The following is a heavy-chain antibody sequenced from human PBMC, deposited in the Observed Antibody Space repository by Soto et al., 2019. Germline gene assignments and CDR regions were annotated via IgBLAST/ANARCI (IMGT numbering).Heavy chain of an antibody. CDR3: ATSYDAKLLPFDL. CDR1: GDSIRNYY. V-gene: IGHV4-59*01. J-gene: IGHJ4*02. Sequence: QVQLQESGPGLVKPSETLSLTCSVSGDSIRNYYWSWIRQPPGKGLEWIGCIYYSGTTNYNPSLTSRVSLSVNTPKNQFSLELSSVTAADTAVYYCATSYDAKLLPFDLWGQGTLVTVSS. D-gene: IGHD5-12*01. CDR2: IYYSGTT.